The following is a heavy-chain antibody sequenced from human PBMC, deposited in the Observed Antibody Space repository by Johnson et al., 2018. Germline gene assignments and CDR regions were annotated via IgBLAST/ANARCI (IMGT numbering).Heavy chain of an antibody. V-gene: IGHV3-33*03. J-gene: IGHJ6*03. Sequence: QVQLVESGGGVVQPGRSLRLSCAASGFTFSSYGMHWVRQAPGKGLEWVAVISSDGRNTYYADSVKGRFTISRDNSKTTLYLQMNSLTADDTAVDYCAKEGWFGGNYYYYYRDVWGKGTTVTVSS. D-gene: IGHD3-10*01. CDR2: ISSDGRNT. CDR1: GFTFSSYG. CDR3: AKEGWFGGNYYYYYRDV.